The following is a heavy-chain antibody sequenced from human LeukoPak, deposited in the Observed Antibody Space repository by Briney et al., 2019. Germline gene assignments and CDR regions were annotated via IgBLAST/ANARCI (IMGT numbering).Heavy chain of an antibody. D-gene: IGHD3-10*01. CDR1: GFTFSSYG. V-gene: IGHV3-30*02. CDR2: IRYDGSNK. Sequence: GGSLRLSCAASGFTFSSYGMHWVRQAPGKGLEWVAFIRYDGSNKYYADSVKGRFTISRDNSKNTLYLQMNSLRAEDTAVYYCAKDRGPGPGDYCYYMDVWGKGTMVTVSS. CDR3: AKDRGPGPGDYCYYMDV. J-gene: IGHJ6*03.